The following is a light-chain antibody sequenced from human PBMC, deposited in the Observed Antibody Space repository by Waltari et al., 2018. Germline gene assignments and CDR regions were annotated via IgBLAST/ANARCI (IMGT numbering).Light chain of an antibody. CDR2: DVS. V-gene: IGKV3-15*01. CDR3: QQYHQRPPWT. Sequence: ETVLTQSPGILSVSPGERATLSCRASQSVTTNLAWYQQRPGLVPRRLISDVSTRAAGVPARFSGSGSGTEFTLTISSLQSEDFAVYYCQQYHQRPPWTFGPGTKVEMK. CDR1: QSVTTN. J-gene: IGKJ1*01.